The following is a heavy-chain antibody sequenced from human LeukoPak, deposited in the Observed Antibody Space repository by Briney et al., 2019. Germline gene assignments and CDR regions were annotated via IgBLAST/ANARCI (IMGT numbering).Heavy chain of an antibody. CDR2: ISSSSSYI. D-gene: IGHD3-10*01. CDR1: GFTFSSYS. V-gene: IGHV3-21*01. Sequence: GGSLRLSCAASGFTFSSYSMNWVRQAPGKGLEWVSSISSSSSYIYYADSVKGRFTISRDNAKNSLYLQMNSLRAEDTAVYYCARGRRLWFGDGLHHYGMDVWGQGTTVTVSS. CDR3: ARGRRLWFGDGLHHYGMDV. J-gene: IGHJ6*02.